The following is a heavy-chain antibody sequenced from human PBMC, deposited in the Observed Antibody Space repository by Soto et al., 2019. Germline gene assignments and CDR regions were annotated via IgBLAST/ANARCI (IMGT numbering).Heavy chain of an antibody. D-gene: IGHD7-27*01. CDR2: INHSGST. CDR1: GFTLSRYS. CDR3: ARGWGRIFDY. Sequence: PGGSLRLPRAGSGFTLSRYSNNWVRQAPGKGLEWIGDINHSGSTNYNPSLKSRVTISVDTSKNQFSLKLSSVTAADTAVYYCARGWGRIFDYWGQGTLVTVSS. V-gene: IGHV4-34*01. J-gene: IGHJ4*02.